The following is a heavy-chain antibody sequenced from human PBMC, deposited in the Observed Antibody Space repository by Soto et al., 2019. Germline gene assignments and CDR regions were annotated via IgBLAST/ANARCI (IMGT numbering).Heavy chain of an antibody. V-gene: IGHV4-34*01. CDR3: ANRGGLITFFGGNMYYFDY. CDR2: INHSGST. CDR1: GGSFSGYY. J-gene: IGHJ4*02. D-gene: IGHD3-3*01. Sequence: QVHLQQWGAGLLKPSETLSLTCAVYGGSFSGYYWRWIRQPPGKGLEWIGEINHSGSTNYNPSLKSRVIISVDTSKNQFSLEVSYVIAEDKAVYYCANRGGLITFFGGNMYYFDYWGQSSLVTVST.